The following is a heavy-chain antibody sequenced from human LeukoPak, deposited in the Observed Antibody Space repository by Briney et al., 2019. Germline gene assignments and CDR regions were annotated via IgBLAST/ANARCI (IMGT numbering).Heavy chain of an antibody. Sequence: SETLSLTCTVSGGSISTYYWSWIRQPPGKGLEWIGYIYYTGGTNYNPSLKGRVSMSVDTSKNQFSLKLSSVTAADTAVYYCAKSDYGRFDYWGQGALVTVSS. CDR3: AKSDYGRFDY. CDR2: IYYTGGT. CDR1: GGSISTYY. V-gene: IGHV4-59*01. J-gene: IGHJ4*02. D-gene: IGHD4-17*01.